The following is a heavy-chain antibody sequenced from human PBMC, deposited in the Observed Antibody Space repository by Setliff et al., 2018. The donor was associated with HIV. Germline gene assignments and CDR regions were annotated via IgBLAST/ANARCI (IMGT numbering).Heavy chain of an antibody. CDR3: ARYRYYYDSSGYGRWFDP. CDR2: IYYSGST. V-gene: IGHV4-39*01. CDR1: GGSISSSSYY. Sequence: TLSLTCTVSGGSISSSSYYWGWIRQPPGKGLEWIGNIYYSGSTYYNPSLKSRVTISVDTSENQFSLRLNSVTAADTAVYYCARYRYYYDSSGYGRWFDPWGQGTLVTAPQ. J-gene: IGHJ5*02. D-gene: IGHD3-22*01.